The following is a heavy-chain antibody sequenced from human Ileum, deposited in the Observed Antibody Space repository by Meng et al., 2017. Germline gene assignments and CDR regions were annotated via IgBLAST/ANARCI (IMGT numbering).Heavy chain of an antibody. J-gene: IGHJ5*02. V-gene: IGHV1-8*01. D-gene: IGHD4-23*01. CDR1: GYTLKSYD. CDR3: ARDYGGNSGWFDP. Sequence: QVELVHAGAEVKKPGASVKVSCKASGYTLKSYDINWVRQASGQGLEWLGWMNPDSGNTGYAQKFQGRVTITRDTSRTTAYMELSSLRSEDTAVYYCARDYGGNSGWFDPWGQGTLVTVSS. CDR2: MNPDSGNT.